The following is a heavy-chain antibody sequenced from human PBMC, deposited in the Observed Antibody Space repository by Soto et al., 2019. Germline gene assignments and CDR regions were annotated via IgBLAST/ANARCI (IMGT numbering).Heavy chain of an antibody. V-gene: IGHV3-23*01. CDR3: AKDVGGHYCTPTSCLYFFHS. CDR1: GFSFNNYA. D-gene: IGHD2-2*01. Sequence: EVQLLESGGGLVQPGGSLRLSWAASGFSFNNYAMNWVRQAPGQGLEWVSTISDSGSTYYADSVKGRFTISRDNSKNTLYLQMKSLRAEDTAVYFCAKDVGGHYCTPTSCLYFFHSWGRGTLVTVSS. J-gene: IGHJ4*02. CDR2: ISDSGST.